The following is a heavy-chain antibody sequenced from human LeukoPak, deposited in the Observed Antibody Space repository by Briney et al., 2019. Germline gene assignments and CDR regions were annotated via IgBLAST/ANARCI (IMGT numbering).Heavy chain of an antibody. CDR2: INHSGST. V-gene: IGHV4-34*01. CDR3: ARQTFFKQWLIDY. Sequence: SETPCITFADYGVFFSGYYWSWIRQPPRHPLYWIGEINHSGSTNYNPSLKSRATISVDTSKNQFSLKLSSVTAADTAVYFCARQTFFKQWLIDYWGQGTLVTVSS. J-gene: IGHJ4*02. D-gene: IGHD6-19*01. CDR1: GVFFSGYY.